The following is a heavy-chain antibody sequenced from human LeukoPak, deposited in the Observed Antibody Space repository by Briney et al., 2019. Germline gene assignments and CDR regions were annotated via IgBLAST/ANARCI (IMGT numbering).Heavy chain of an antibody. J-gene: IGHJ5*02. V-gene: IGHV1-69*04. CDR2: IIPIFGIA. CDR1: GGTFSSYA. CDR3: ARHPLGGYWFDP. Sequence: SVTVSCKASGGTFSSYAISWVRQAPGQGLEWMGRIIPIFGIANYAQKFQGRVTITADKSTSTAYMELSSLRSEDTAVYYCARHPLGGYWFDPWGQGTLVTVSS.